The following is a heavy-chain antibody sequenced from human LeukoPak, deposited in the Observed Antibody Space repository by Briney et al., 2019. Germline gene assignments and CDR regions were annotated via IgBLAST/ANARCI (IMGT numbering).Heavy chain of an antibody. CDR2: INAGNGNT. V-gene: IGHV1-3*01. Sequence: ASVKVSCKASGYTFTSYAMHWVRQAPGQRLEWMGWINAGNGNTKYSQKFQGRVTITRDTSASTAYMELSSLRSEDTAVYYCARERTPRITMVRGVMGVYNWFDPWGQGTLVTVSS. J-gene: IGHJ5*02. CDR1: GYTFTSYA. D-gene: IGHD3-10*01. CDR3: ARERTPRITMVRGVMGVYNWFDP.